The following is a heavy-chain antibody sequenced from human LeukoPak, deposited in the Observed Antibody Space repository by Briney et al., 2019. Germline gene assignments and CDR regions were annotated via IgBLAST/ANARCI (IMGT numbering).Heavy chain of an antibody. CDR1: GFTFSSYA. CDR2: IYSGVST. V-gene: IGHV3-66*01. Sequence: GGSLRLSCAASGFTFSSYAMSWVRQAPGKGMEWVSVIYSGVSTDYADSVKGRFTISRDNSKNTLYLQMNSLRAEDTAVYYCASGETTAFDYWGQGTLVTVSS. D-gene: IGHD4-11*01. J-gene: IGHJ4*02. CDR3: ASGETTAFDY.